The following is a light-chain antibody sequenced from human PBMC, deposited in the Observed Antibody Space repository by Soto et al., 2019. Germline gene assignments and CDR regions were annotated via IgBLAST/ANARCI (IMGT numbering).Light chain of an antibody. V-gene: IGKV3-15*01. J-gene: IGKJ1*01. CDR3: QQYGTSAGT. CDR2: GAS. Sequence: EIVMTQSPDTLSVSPGERATVSCRASESVSSNLAWYQQKAGQAPRLLIYGASTRATGIPARFSGSGSGTEFTLTISRLEPEDFAVYYCQQYGTSAGTFGQGTKVDIK. CDR1: ESVSSN.